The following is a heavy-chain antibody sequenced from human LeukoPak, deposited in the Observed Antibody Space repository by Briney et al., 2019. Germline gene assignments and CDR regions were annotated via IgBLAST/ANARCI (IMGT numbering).Heavy chain of an antibody. J-gene: IGHJ4*02. D-gene: IGHD4-23*01. V-gene: IGHV4-30-4*08. CDR2: FYYSGST. Sequence: PSQTLSLTCTVSGASVSSGDYYWSWIRQPPGKGLEWIEYFYYSGSTYYNPSLKSRITISVDTSKNQFSLKLTSVTAADTAVYYCARETVGTTYDYWGQGTLSPSPQ. CDR1: GASVSSGDYY. CDR3: ARETVGTTYDY.